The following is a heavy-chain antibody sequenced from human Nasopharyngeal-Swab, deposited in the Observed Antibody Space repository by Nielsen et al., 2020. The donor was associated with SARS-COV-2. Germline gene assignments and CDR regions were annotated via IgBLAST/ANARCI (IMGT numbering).Heavy chain of an antibody. CDR2: INPSGGST. J-gene: IGHJ4*02. CDR3: ARDLVAGYSGYDFRETFDY. CDR1: GYTFTSYY. Sequence: ASVKVSCKASGYTFTSYYMHWVRQAPGQGLEWMGIINPSGGSTSYAQKFQGRVTMTRDTSTSPVYMELSSLRSEDTAVYYCARDLVAGYSGYDFRETFDYWGQGTLVTVSS. V-gene: IGHV1-46*01. D-gene: IGHD5-12*01.